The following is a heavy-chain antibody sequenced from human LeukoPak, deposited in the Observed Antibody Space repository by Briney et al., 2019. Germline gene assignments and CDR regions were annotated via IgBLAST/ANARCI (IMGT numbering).Heavy chain of an antibody. D-gene: IGHD2-15*01. V-gene: IGHV3-7*01. CDR2: IKKTGSET. Sequence: GGSLRLSCEASKFIFSNYWMSWVRQAPGKGLEWVAYIKKTGSETYYVDSVKGRFTITRDNARNSVFLQMNSLRAEDTAVYYCAREDGYCSGGNCYSYFDSWGQGTLVTVSS. CDR3: AREDGYCSGGNCYSYFDS. CDR1: KFIFSNYW. J-gene: IGHJ4*02.